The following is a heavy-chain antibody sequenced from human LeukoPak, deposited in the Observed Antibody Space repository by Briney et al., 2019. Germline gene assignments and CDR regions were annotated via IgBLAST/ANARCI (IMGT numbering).Heavy chain of an antibody. D-gene: IGHD1-26*01. CDR1: GDSVSSNSGF. Sequence: SQTLSLTCAISGDSVSSNSGFWNWIRQSPSRGLEWLGRTYYRSQWFNDYAVSVKSRITINPDTSKNQFSLQLNSVTSEDTAIYYCTRGSFVGVAAAGFDFWGQGTLVTVSS. V-gene: IGHV6-1*01. CDR2: TYYRSQWFN. J-gene: IGHJ4*02. CDR3: TRGSFVGVAAAGFDF.